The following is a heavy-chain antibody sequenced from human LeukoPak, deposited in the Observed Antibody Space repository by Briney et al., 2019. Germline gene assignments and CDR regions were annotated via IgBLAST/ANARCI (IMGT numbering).Heavy chain of an antibody. CDR1: RFTFSNCA. Sequence: GRSLRLSCAASRFTFSNCAMHWVRQAPGKGLEWVALISYDGSNKYHADSVKGRFTISRDNSKNTLYLQMNSLRPEDTAVYYCARDGPDYGDFDYWGQGTLVTVSS. CDR3: ARDGPDYGDFDY. D-gene: IGHD4-17*01. CDR2: ISYDGSNK. J-gene: IGHJ4*02. V-gene: IGHV3-30-3*01.